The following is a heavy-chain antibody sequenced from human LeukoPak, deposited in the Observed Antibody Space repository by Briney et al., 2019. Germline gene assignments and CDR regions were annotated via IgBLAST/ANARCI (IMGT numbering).Heavy chain of an antibody. D-gene: IGHD2-2*02. CDR3: ARDPGSLPAAIGYCYYGMDV. Sequence: QSGGSLRLSCAASGFTFSSYWMHWVRQAPGKGLVWVSRINSDGSSTSYADSVKGRFTISRDNAKNTLYLQMNSLRAEDTAVYYCARDPGSLPAAIGYCYYGMDVWGQGTTVTVSS. CDR2: INSDGSST. CDR1: GFTFSSYW. V-gene: IGHV3-74*01. J-gene: IGHJ6*02.